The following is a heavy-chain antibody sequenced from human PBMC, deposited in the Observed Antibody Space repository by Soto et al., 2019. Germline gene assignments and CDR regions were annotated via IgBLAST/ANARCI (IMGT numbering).Heavy chain of an antibody. CDR1: GGSISSYY. CDR2: IYYSGST. V-gene: IGHV4-59*08. CDR3: ARGTISPPDDYDILTGYYNVRGSYYYYYMDV. D-gene: IGHD3-9*01. Sequence: SETLSLTCTVSGGSISSYYWSWIRQPPGKGLEWIGYIYYSGSTNYNPSLKSRVTISVDTSKNQFSLKLSSVTAADTAVYYCARGTISPPDDYDILTGYYNVRGSYYYYYMDVWGKGTTVTVSS. J-gene: IGHJ6*03.